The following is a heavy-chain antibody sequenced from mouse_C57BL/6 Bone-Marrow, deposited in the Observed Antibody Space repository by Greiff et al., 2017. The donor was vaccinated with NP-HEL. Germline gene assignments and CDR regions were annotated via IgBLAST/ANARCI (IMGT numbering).Heavy chain of an antibody. CDR2: IYPGDGDT. Sequence: QVQLQQSGPELVKPGASVKISCKASGYAFSSSWMNWVKQRPGTGLEWIGRIYPGDGDTNYNGKFKGKATLTADKSSSTAYMQLSSLTSEDSAVYFCARLTSPDYWGQGTTLTVSS. V-gene: IGHV1-82*01. D-gene: IGHD1-3*01. J-gene: IGHJ2*01. CDR1: GYAFSSSW. CDR3: ARLTSPDY.